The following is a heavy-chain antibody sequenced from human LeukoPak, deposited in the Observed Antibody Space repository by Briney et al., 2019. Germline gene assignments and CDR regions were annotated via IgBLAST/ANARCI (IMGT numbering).Heavy chain of an antibody. CDR3: ARASGYADPLNYYYYMDV. V-gene: IGHV4-61*02. CDR2: IYTSGST. D-gene: IGHD5-12*01. Sequence: SETLSLTCTVSGGSISSGSYYWSWIRQPAGKGLEWIGRIYTSGSTNYNPSLKSRVTISVDTSKNQFSLKLSSVTAADTAVYYCARASGYADPLNYYYYMDVWGKGTTVTISS. CDR1: GGSISSGSYY. J-gene: IGHJ6*03.